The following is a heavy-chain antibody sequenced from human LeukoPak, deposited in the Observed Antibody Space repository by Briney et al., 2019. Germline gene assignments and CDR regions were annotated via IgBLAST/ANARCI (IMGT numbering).Heavy chain of an antibody. J-gene: IGHJ3*02. Sequence: ASVKVSCKASGYTFTGYYMHWVRQAPGQGLEWMGWINPNSGGTNYAQKFQGRVTMTRDTSISTAYMELSRLRSDDTAVYYCAREMRMKYYYDSSGYLGTDAFDIWGQGTMVTVSS. CDR2: INPNSGGT. V-gene: IGHV1-2*02. CDR1: GYTFTGYY. D-gene: IGHD3-22*01. CDR3: AREMRMKYYYDSSGYLGTDAFDI.